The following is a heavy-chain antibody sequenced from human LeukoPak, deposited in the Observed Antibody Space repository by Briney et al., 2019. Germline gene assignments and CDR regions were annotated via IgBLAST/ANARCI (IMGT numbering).Heavy chain of an antibody. CDR1: GFTFSSYG. CDR2: IWYDGSNK. J-gene: IGHJ4*02. D-gene: IGHD3-22*01. CDR3: AKDRGSAFYYY. Sequence: GGSLRLSCAASGFTFSSYGMHWVRQAPGKGLEWVAVIWYDGSNKYYADSVKGRITISRDNSKNTLYLQMNSLRAEDTAVYYCAKDRGSAFYYYWGKGTLVTVSS. V-gene: IGHV3-33*06.